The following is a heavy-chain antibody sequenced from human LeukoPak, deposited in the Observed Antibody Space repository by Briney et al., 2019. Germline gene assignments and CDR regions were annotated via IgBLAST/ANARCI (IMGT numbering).Heavy chain of an antibody. Sequence: VASVKVSCKASGGTFSSYAISWVRQAPGQGLEWMGRIIPILGIANYAQKFQGRVTITADKSTSTAYMELSSLRSEDTAVYYCASDNQITVTTIPFDYWGQGTLVTVSS. CDR1: GGTFSSYA. D-gene: IGHD4-11*01. CDR2: IIPILGIA. CDR3: ASDNQITVTTIPFDY. V-gene: IGHV1-69*04. J-gene: IGHJ4*02.